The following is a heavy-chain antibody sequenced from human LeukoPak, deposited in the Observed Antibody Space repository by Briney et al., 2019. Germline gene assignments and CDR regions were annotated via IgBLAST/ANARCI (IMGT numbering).Heavy chain of an antibody. CDR1: GYTFTSYG. CDR3: ARWYDSGWYFDL. V-gene: IGHV1-18*01. CDR2: ISAYNGNT. D-gene: IGHD3-3*01. Sequence: ASVKVSCKASGYTFTSYGISGVRQAPGQGLEWMGWISAYNGNTNYAQKLQGGVTMTTDTSTSTAYMELRSPRSDDTAVYYRARWYDSGWYFDLWGRGTLVTVSS. J-gene: IGHJ2*01.